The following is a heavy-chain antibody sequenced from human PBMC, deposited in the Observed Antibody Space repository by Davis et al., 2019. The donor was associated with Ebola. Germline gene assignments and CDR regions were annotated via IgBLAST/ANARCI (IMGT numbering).Heavy chain of an antibody. CDR3: ARDTVTTAIDI. CDR2: ISSSGSTI. J-gene: IGHJ3*02. Sequence: GESLKISCAASGFTFSSYSMNWIRQAPGKGLEWVSYISSSGSTIYYADSVKGRFTISRDNAKNSLYLQMNSLRAEDTAVYYCARDTVTTAIDIWGQGTMVTVSS. D-gene: IGHD4-17*01. CDR1: GFTFSSYS. V-gene: IGHV3-48*04.